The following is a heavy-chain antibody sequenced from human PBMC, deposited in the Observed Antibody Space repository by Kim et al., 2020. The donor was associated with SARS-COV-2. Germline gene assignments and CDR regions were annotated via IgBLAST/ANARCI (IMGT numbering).Heavy chain of an antibody. V-gene: IGHV3-30*01. CDR2: K. CDR3: AREANHYWYFDL. J-gene: IGHJ2*01. Sequence: KNYADSVNGRFTISRDNSKNTLYLQMNSLRAEDTAVYYCAREANHYWYFDLWGRGTLVTVSS.